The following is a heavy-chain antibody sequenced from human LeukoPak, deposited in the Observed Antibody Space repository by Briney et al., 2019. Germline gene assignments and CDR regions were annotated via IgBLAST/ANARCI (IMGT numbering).Heavy chain of an antibody. V-gene: IGHV4-34*01. CDR2: INHSGST. CDR1: GGSFSGYY. D-gene: IGHD6-19*01. Sequence: SETLSLTCAVYGGSFSGYYWSWIRQPPGKGLEWIGEINHSGSTNYNPSLKSRVTISVDTSKNQFSLRLSSVTAADTAIYYCARDGYSGAWASYYFDFWGQGTLVTVSS. J-gene: IGHJ4*02. CDR3: ARDGYSGAWASYYFDF.